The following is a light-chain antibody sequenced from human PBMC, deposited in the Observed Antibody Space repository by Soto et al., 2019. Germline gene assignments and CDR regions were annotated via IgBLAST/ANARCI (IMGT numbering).Light chain of an antibody. V-gene: IGLV1-47*01. CDR2: RNN. J-gene: IGLJ1*01. CDR3: AAWDDSLSALNYV. CDR1: SSNIGSNY. Sequence: VLTQPPSASGTPGQRVTISCSGSSSNIGSNYVYWYQQLPGTAPKLLIYRNNQRPSGVPDRFSGSKSGTSASLAISGLRSEDEADYYCAAWDDSLSALNYVFGTGTKVTVL.